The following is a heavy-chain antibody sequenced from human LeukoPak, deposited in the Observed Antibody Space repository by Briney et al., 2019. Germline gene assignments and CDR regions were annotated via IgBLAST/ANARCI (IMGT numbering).Heavy chain of an antibody. J-gene: IGHJ5*02. Sequence: GRSLRLSCVASGFTFNIYGMHWVRRAPGKGLEWVAAIQSDGSRHYYINSVKGRFTISRDDPKNTLYLQMDSLRADGTAVYHCARDDCTTPSCLTTWGQGTLVTVSS. CDR3: ARDDCTTPSCLTT. CDR1: GFTFNIYG. D-gene: IGHD1-1*01. CDR2: IQSDGSRH. V-gene: IGHV3-33*05.